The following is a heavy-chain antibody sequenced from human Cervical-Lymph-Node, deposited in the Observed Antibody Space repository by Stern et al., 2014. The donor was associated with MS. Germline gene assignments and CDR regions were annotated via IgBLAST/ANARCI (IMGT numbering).Heavy chain of an antibody. V-gene: IGHV1-18*01. CDR2: IRGYNGNT. D-gene: IGHD2-15*01. J-gene: IGHJ3*02. CDR3: ARGLLGSENAFDI. Sequence: QVQLGQSGAEVKKPGASVKVSCKASCYTFTSYGISWVRQAPGQALEWMGRIRGYNGNTNYDQKLQGRVTMTTDPSTSTAYMELRSLRSDDTAVYYCARGLLGSENAFDIWGQGTMVTVSS. CDR1: CYTFTSYG.